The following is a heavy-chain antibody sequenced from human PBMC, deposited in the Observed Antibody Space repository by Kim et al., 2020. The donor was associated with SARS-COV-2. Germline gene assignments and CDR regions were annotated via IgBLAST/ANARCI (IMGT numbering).Heavy chain of an antibody. CDR1: SASISNDDYY. Sequence: SETLSLTCTVSSASISNDDYYWGWIRQPPGKGLEWIGTIFYSGSTFYNPSLQSRVTISVDTSKNQFSLRLNSVTAADTAVYYCARFLTTVYYYPYTMDVWGQGTTVAVSS. J-gene: IGHJ6*02. CDR2: IFYSGST. D-gene: IGHD4-17*01. V-gene: IGHV4-39*01. CDR3: ARFLTTVYYYPYTMDV.